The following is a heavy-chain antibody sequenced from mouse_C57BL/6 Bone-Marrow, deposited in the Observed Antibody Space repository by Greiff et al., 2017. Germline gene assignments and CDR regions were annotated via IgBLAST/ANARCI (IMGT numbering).Heavy chain of an antibody. D-gene: IGHD2-5*01. CDR2: IDPENGDT. V-gene: IGHV14-4*01. CDR1: GFNIKDDY. Sequence: EVQLQESGAELVRPGASVKLSCTASGFNIKDDYMHWVKQRPEQGLEWIGWIDPENGDTEYASKFQGKATITADTSSNTAYLQLSSLTSEDTAVYYCTTDYSKGYYFDYWGQGTTLTVSS. CDR3: TTDYSKGYYFDY. J-gene: IGHJ2*01.